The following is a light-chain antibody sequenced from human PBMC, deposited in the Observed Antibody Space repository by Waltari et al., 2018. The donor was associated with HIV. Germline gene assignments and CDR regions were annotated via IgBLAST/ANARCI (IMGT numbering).Light chain of an antibody. V-gene: IGKV4-1*01. Sequence: DIVMTQSPDSLSVSLGERATINCKSSQSLLFGSNNKKRLAWYQQRPGQPPKLLMSWASTRESGVPDRFSGSGSGTDFTLTINSLQAEDVAVYYCQQFSLSPPLTFGGGTKVEIK. CDR2: WAS. CDR1: QSLLFGSNNKKR. J-gene: IGKJ4*01. CDR3: QQFSLSPPLT.